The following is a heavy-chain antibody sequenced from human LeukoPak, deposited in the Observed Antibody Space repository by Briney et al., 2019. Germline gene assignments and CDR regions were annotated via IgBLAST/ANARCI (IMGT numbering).Heavy chain of an antibody. CDR3: ARASAYYDILTGSFSGYYGMDV. J-gene: IGHJ6*02. V-gene: IGHV4-34*01. CDR2: INHSGST. Sequence: PSETLSLTCAVYGGSFSGYYWSWIRQPPGKGLEWIGEINHSGSTNYNPSLKSRVTISVDTSKNQFSPKLSSVTAADTAVYYCARASAYYDILTGSFSGYYGMDVWGQGTTVTVSS. CDR1: GGSFSGYY. D-gene: IGHD3-9*01.